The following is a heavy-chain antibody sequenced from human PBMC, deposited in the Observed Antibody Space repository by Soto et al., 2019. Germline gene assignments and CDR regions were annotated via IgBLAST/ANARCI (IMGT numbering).Heavy chain of an antibody. CDR3: ARGKGMEENYYYYGLDI. CDR1: GYSFSTYA. CDR2: INGGTGQT. J-gene: IGHJ6*02. D-gene: IGHD1-1*01. V-gene: IGHV1-3*01. Sequence: VASVKVSCKASGYSFSTYAMHWVRQAPGQSLEWMGWINGGTGQTKFSQRFQDRITITRDTSASTAYMELSSLRSEDTAVYYCARGKGMEENYYYYGLDIWGQGTTVTV.